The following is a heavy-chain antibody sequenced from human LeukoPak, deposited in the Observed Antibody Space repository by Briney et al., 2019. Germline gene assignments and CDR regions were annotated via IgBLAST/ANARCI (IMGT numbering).Heavy chain of an antibody. CDR3: ATVVAGTWYFDL. Sequence: ASVKVSCKVSGYTLTELSMHWVRQAPGKGLEWMGGFDPEDGETIYAQKFQGRVTMTEDTSTDTAYMELSSLRSEDTAVYYCATVVAGTWYFDLRGRGTLVTVSS. V-gene: IGHV1-24*01. CDR1: GYTLTELS. D-gene: IGHD6-19*01. J-gene: IGHJ2*01. CDR2: FDPEDGET.